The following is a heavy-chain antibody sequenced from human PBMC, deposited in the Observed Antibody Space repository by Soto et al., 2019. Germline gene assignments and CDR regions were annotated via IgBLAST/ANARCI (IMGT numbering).Heavy chain of an antibody. V-gene: IGHV3-30-3*01. J-gene: IGHJ6*02. Sequence: SLRPSWAAPGFTFSSYAMHWVRQAPGDGLEWVAVISYDGSNKYYADSVKGRFTISRDNSKNTLYLQMNSLRAEDTAVYYCARDLQGQPLTRIYYYYYGMDAWGQGTTVTVSS. CDR3: ARDLQGQPLTRIYYYYYGMDA. D-gene: IGHD6-13*01. CDR2: ISYDGSNK. CDR1: GFTFSSYA.